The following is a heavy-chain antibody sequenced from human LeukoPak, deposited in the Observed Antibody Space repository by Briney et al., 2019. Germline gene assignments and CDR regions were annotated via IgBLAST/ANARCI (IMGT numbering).Heavy chain of an antibody. D-gene: IGHD5-24*01. CDR2: ITAFNGNT. CDR1: GFALYKYN. J-gene: IGHJ6*03. V-gene: IGHV1-18*04. CDR3: VRNTYGYKFSMDV. Sequence: ASVKVSCKASGFALYKYNIVWVRQAPGQGLEWVGWITAFNGNTNYAQKVQGRVTMTTDTSTSTSYMELRNLRSDDTAVYYCVRNTYGYKFSMDVWGKGTTVIISS.